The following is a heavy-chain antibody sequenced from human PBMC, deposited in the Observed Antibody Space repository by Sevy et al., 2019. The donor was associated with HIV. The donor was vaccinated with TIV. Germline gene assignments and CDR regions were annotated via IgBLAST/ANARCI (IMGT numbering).Heavy chain of an antibody. V-gene: IGHV3-33*01. J-gene: IGHJ4*02. CDR2: IFNDGKTK. CDR1: GFIFSRYG. CDR3: ARESGSDWYLDS. Sequence: GGSLRLSCKASGFIFSRYGVHWVRQAPGKGLEWVASIFNDGKTKYYGDPVKGRFTISRDDSKNTLYQQMDSLRAEDTAVYYCARESGSDWYLDSWGQGTLVTVSS. D-gene: IGHD2-21*02.